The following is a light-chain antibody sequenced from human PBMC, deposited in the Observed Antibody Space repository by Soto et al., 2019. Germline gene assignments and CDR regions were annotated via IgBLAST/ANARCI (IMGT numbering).Light chain of an antibody. J-gene: IGKJ5*01. CDR1: QYIGSN. CDR2: GAS. V-gene: IGKV3-15*01. Sequence: EIVMTPSPATLSVSPGERATLSCRASQYIGSNLAWYQPKPGQAPRLLIYGASTRATGLPARFSGSGSGTEFTLTISSLQSEDFAVYYCEQYNNWPITFGQGTRLEIK. CDR3: EQYNNWPIT.